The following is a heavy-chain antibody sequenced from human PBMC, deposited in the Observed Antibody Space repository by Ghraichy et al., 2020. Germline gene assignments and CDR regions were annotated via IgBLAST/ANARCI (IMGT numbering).Heavy chain of an antibody. Sequence: ESLNISCTVSGGSISSYYWSWIRQPPGKGLEWIGYIYYSGSTNYNPSLKSRVTISVDTSKNQFSLKLSSVTAADTAVYYCARSYSSSWYYFDYWGQGTLVTVSS. J-gene: IGHJ4*02. V-gene: IGHV4-59*01. CDR2: IYYSGST. CDR1: GGSISSYY. D-gene: IGHD6-13*01. CDR3: ARSYSSSWYYFDY.